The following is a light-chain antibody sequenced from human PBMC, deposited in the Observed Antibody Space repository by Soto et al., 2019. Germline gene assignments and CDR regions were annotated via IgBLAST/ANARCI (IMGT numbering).Light chain of an antibody. CDR1: QSISSH. CDR2: NTS. J-gene: IGKJ2*01. Sequence: DIQMTQSPSSLSASVGDRVTIACRSSQSISSHLNWYQQKSGNAPKVVIYNTSDLQFGFPSRFTGSGSGTDFTLTISTLQPEDCATYYCQQTDATPYTFGQGT. V-gene: IGKV1-39*01. CDR3: QQTDATPYT.